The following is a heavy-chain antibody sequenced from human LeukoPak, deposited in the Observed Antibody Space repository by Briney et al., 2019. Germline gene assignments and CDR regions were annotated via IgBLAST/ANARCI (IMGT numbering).Heavy chain of an antibody. CDR2: IIPIFGTA. CDR3: ARDREQWAFDY. CDR1: GGTFSSYA. Sequence: SVKVSCKASGGTFSSYAISWIRQAPGQGLEWMGRIIPIFGTANYAQKFQGRVTITTDESTGKAYIELSSLRSEDTAVYCCARDREQWAFDYWGQGTLVTVSS. V-gene: IGHV1-69*05. D-gene: IGHD6-19*01. J-gene: IGHJ4*02.